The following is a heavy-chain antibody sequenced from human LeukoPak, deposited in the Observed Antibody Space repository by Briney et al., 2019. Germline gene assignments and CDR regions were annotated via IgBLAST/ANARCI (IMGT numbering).Heavy chain of an antibody. Sequence: PSETLSFTCAVYGGSFSGYYWSWLRQPPGKGLEWIVEINHSGSTNYKPSLKSGVTISVDTSKNQFSLKLSSVAAADTAVYDCARGSYGYYGSGSYYYYYYYMDVWGKGTTVTVSS. J-gene: IGHJ6*03. CDR1: GGSFSGYY. CDR2: INHSGST. D-gene: IGHD3-10*01. CDR3: ARGSYGYYGSGSYYYYYYYMDV. V-gene: IGHV4-34*01.